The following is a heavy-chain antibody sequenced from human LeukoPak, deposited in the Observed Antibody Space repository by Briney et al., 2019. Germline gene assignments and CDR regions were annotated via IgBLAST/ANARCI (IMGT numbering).Heavy chain of an antibody. CDR2: IYYTGRT. V-gene: IGHV4-39*01. CDR3: ARRRYYDSTGYLD. D-gene: IGHD3-22*01. Sequence: SETLSLTCTVSGGYISSSYYWGWIRQPPGKGLEWIGDIYYTGRTYYNSSLKSRLTVSIDTSKNQFSLNLASLTAADTAVYYCARRRYYDSTGYLDWGQGTLITVSS. J-gene: IGHJ1*01. CDR1: GGYISSSYY.